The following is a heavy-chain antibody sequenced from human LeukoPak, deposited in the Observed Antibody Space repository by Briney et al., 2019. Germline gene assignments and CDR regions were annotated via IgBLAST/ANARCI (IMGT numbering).Heavy chain of an antibody. J-gene: IGHJ3*02. D-gene: IGHD6-6*01. CDR2: ISWNSGSI. CDR3: AKGYSSSGVLSAFDI. Sequence: GGSLRLSCAASGFTFDDYAMHWVRQAPGKGLEWVSGISWNSGSIGYADSVKGRFTISRDNAKNSLYLQMNSLGAEDMALYYCAKGYSSSGVLSAFDIWGQGTMVTVSS. V-gene: IGHV3-9*03. CDR1: GFTFDDYA.